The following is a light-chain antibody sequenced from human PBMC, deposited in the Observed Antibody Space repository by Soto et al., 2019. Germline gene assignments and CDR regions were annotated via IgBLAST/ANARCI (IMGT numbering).Light chain of an antibody. CDR1: SSDIGGYNY. CDR2: EVS. J-gene: IGLJ3*02. Sequence: QSALTQPPSASGSPGQSVTISCTGTSSDIGGYNYVSWYQQHPGKAPKVIIYEVSKRPSGVPDRFSGSKSGNTASLTVSGLQAEDEADYYCSSFAGNNNNLFGGGTKLTVL. V-gene: IGLV2-8*01. CDR3: SSFAGNNNNL.